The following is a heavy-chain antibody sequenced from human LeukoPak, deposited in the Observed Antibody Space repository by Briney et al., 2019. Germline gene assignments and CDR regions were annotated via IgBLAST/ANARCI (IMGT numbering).Heavy chain of an antibody. CDR1: GGSLSDDY. J-gene: IGHJ6*03. D-gene: IGHD2-2*01. CDR2: IYTSGST. CDR3: ARDFSSASWTYFYYYMDV. Sequence: SETLSLTCGVYGGSLSDDYWSWIRQPAGKGLEWIGRIYTSGSTNYNPSLKSRVTISVDTSKNQFSLKLSSVTAADTAVYYCARDFSSASWTYFYYYMDVWGKGTTVTVSS. V-gene: IGHV4-4*07.